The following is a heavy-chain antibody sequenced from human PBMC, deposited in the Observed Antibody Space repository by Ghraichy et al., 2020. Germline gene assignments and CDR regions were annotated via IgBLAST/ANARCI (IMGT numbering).Heavy chain of an antibody. Sequence: GGSLRLSCAASGFTFSSYSMNWVRQAPGKGLEWVSYISSSSSTIYYADSVKGRFTISRDNAKNSLYLQMNSLRAEDTAVYYCARGGSMIVVVTNPSARIDNWFDPWGQGTLVTVSS. CDR2: ISSSSSTI. CDR1: GFTFSSYS. J-gene: IGHJ5*02. D-gene: IGHD3-22*01. V-gene: IGHV3-48*04. CDR3: ARGGSMIVVVTNPSARIDNWFDP.